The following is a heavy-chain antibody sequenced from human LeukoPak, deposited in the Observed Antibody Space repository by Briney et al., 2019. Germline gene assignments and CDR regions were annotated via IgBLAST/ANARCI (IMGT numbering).Heavy chain of an antibody. J-gene: IGHJ5*02. Sequence: SETLSLTCTVSGGSVSSSSYYWGWIRQPPGKGLEWIGSIYYSGSTYYNPSLKSRVTISVDTSKNQFSLKLSSVTAADTAVYYCARSDYYDSSGYYAWGQGTLVTVSS. CDR1: GGSVSSSSYY. CDR2: IYYSGST. D-gene: IGHD3-22*01. CDR3: ARSDYYDSSGYYA. V-gene: IGHV4-39*01.